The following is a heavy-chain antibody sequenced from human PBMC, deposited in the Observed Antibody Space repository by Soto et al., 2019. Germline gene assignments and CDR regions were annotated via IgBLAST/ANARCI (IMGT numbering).Heavy chain of an antibody. CDR3: ERACRSGGSCYLEV. Sequence: QVQLVQSGAEVKEPGASVKLSCKASGYSFSSFGISWVRQAPGQGLEWVVWVSVPSGDTSSAQNFQGRLHVTTGTPTSTADLEVGSLRYDDTAVYYCERACRSGGSCYLEVWGEGTLVTVSS. V-gene: IGHV1-18*01. CDR1: GYSFSSFG. CDR2: VSVPSGDT. D-gene: IGHD2-15*01. J-gene: IGHJ4*02.